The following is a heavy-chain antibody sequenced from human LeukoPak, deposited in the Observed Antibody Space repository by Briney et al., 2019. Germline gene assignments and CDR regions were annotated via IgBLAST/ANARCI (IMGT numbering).Heavy chain of an antibody. Sequence: GGSLRLSCAASGFTFNNYGMIWVRQAPGRGLEWVSAISRDGGDTFYADSVKGRFTISRDNSKNTVYLQMNSLRAEDTALYYCAKLGHTSGYYARHSDYWGQGTLVTVSS. D-gene: IGHD3-22*01. CDR3: AKLGHTSGYYARHSDY. V-gene: IGHV3-23*01. CDR2: ISRDGGDT. J-gene: IGHJ4*02. CDR1: GFTFNNYG.